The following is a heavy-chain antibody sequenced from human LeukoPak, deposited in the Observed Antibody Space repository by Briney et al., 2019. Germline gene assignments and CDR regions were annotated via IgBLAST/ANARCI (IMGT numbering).Heavy chain of an antibody. D-gene: IGHD5-12*01. Sequence: ASVKVSCKASGYTFTSYYMRWVRQAPGQGLEWMGIINPSGGSTSYAQKFQGRVTMTRDTSTSTVYMELSSLRSEDTAVYYCARDSGYDLRVLDYYGMDVWGQGTTVTVSS. V-gene: IGHV1-46*01. CDR2: INPSGGST. CDR3: ARDSGYDLRVLDYYGMDV. J-gene: IGHJ6*02. CDR1: GYTFTSYY.